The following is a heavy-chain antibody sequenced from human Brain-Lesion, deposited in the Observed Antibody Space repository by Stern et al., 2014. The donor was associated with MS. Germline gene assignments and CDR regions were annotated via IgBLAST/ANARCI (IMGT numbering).Heavy chain of an antibody. CDR3: AGEEDIRYCSGGSCTGNWFDP. J-gene: IGHJ5*02. CDR2: IYYSGNT. Sequence: QVQLVESGPGLVKPSETLSLTCTVAGGSVSSTSYAWAWIRQPPGKGLEWIGTIYYSGNTYYSPSLKSRLTISLDPSKNHSSRQLRSVTAADTAVYYCAGEEDIRYCSGGSCTGNWFDPWGQGTLVTVSS. V-gene: IGHV4-39*02. CDR1: GGSVSSTSYA. D-gene: IGHD2-15*01.